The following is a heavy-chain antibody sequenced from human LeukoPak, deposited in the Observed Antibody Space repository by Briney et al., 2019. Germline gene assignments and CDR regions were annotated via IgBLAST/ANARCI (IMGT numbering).Heavy chain of an antibody. V-gene: IGHV3-23*01. D-gene: IGHD3-22*01. CDR2: ISGSDGTT. J-gene: IGHJ2*01. Sequence: GGSLRLSCAASGFTFSSYAMSWVRQAPGKGLEWVSVISGSDGTTYYADSVKGRFTISRDNAKNSLYLQMNSLRAEDTAVYYCARSPYYYDRSGRNWYFDLWGRGTLVTVSS. CDR1: GFTFSSYA. CDR3: ARSPYYYDRSGRNWYFDL.